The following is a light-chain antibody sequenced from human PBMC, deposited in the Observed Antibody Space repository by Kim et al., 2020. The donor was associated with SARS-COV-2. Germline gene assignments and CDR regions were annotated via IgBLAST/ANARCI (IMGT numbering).Light chain of an antibody. Sequence: SPGERATLSCRASQTVDTKYLAWYQQKPGQAPRLLIYSASSRANGIPDRFSGSGSGTDFTRTISRLEPEDFAVYYCQQSGGSVTFGGGTKVDIK. CDR3: QQSGGSVT. V-gene: IGKV3-20*01. CDR2: SAS. CDR1: QTVDTKY. J-gene: IGKJ4*01.